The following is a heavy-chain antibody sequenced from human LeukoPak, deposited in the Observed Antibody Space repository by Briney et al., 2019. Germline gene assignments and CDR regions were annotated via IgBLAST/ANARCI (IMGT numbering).Heavy chain of an antibody. Sequence: KTSETLSLTCTVSGGSVNSGGYYWSWIRQPPGKGLEWIGYIYYIGSTNYNPSLKSRVTISLDTSKNQFSLKLSSVTPADTAVYYCARDDASGASDYWGQGTLVTVSS. V-gene: IGHV4-61*08. CDR2: IYYIGST. J-gene: IGHJ4*02. CDR1: GGSVNSGGYY. CDR3: ARDDASGASDY. D-gene: IGHD3-10*01.